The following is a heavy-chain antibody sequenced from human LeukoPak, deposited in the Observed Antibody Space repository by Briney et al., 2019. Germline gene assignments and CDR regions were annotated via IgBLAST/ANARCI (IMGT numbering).Heavy chain of an antibody. V-gene: IGHV3-66*02. D-gene: IGHD6-6*01. CDR2: IYSGGST. J-gene: IGHJ6*03. CDR3: ARDSFGSSPDYYYYYMDV. CDR1: GFTVSSNY. Sequence: GGSLRLSCAASGFTVSSNYMSWVRQAPGKGLEWVSVIYSGGSTYCADSVKGRFTISRDNSTNTLYLQMNSLRAEDTAVYYCARDSFGSSPDYYYYYMDVWGKGTTVTVSS.